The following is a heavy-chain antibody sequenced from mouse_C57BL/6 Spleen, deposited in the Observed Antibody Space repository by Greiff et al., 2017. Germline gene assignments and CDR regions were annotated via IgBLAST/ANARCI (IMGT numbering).Heavy chain of an antibody. D-gene: IGHD1-1*01. CDR3: ANYGSSYWYFDV. Sequence: EVQLVESGPELVKPGASVKISCKASGYSFTGYYMNWVKQSPEKSLEWIGEINPSTGGTTYNQKFKAKATLTVDKSSSTAYMQLKSLTSEDSAVYYCANYGSSYWYFDVWGTGTTVTVSS. CDR1: GYSFTGYY. J-gene: IGHJ1*03. CDR2: INPSTGGT. V-gene: IGHV1-42*01.